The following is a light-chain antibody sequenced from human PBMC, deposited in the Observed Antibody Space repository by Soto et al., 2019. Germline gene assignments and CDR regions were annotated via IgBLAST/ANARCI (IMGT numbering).Light chain of an antibody. CDR1: QSISSW. J-gene: IGKJ1*01. CDR2: DAS. V-gene: IGKV1-5*01. Sequence: EIQMTQSPSTLSAPAGDRVTITCRASQSISSWLAWYQHKPGKAPKLLIYDASNLDSGVPSRFSGSGSGTEFSLTISNLQPDDCATYYCQQYENYWTFGQGAKVDI. CDR3: QQYENYWT.